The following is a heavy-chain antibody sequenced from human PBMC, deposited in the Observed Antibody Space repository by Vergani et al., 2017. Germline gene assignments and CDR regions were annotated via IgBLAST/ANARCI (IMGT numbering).Heavy chain of an antibody. CDR3: AKEEDGRNFNYYYYYMDV. CDR2: ISGSGGST. CDR1: GFTFSDLS. J-gene: IGHJ6*03. D-gene: IGHD5-24*01. Sequence: EVQLVESGGGLVKPGGSLRLSCAASGFTFSDLSMSWVRQAPGKGLEWVSAISGSGGSTYYADSVKGRFTISRDNSKNTLYLQMNSLRAEDTAVYYCAKEEDGRNFNYYYYYMDVWGKGTTVTVSS. V-gene: IGHV3-23*04.